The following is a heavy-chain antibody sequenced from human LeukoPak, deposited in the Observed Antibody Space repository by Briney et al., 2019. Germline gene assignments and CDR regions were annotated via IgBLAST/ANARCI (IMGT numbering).Heavy chain of an antibody. CDR1: GITLSNYG. D-gene: IGHD3-22*01. V-gene: IGHV3-23*01. CDR3: AKRGVVIRVILVGFHKEAYYFDS. Sequence: GGCLRLSRAVSGITLSNYGMSWVRPAPGKGVGWVARISGSGGSTHYADSVKGRFTISRDNPKNTLYLQMNILSAEDTAVYFCAKRGVVIRVILVGFHKEAYYFDSWGQGALVTVSS. CDR2: ISGSGGST. J-gene: IGHJ4*02.